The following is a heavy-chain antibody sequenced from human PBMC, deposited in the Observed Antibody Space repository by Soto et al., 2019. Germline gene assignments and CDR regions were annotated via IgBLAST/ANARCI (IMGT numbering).Heavy chain of an antibody. V-gene: IGHV4-39*01. D-gene: IGHD4-17*01. CDR3: VSQRTTVPTQAYFDY. CDR2: VYYRGRS. Sequence: SETLSLTCTVSGGSVTNSIYYWGGIRQSPGKGLEWIGSVYYRGRSYSKSSVKSRVTISVDTSKNRFSLSLNSVTASDTAVYFCVSQRTTVPTQAYFDYWGPGALVTVSS. J-gene: IGHJ4*02. CDR1: GGSVTNSIYY.